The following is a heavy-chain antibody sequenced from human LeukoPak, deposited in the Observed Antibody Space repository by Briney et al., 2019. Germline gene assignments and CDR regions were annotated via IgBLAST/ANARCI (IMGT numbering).Heavy chain of an antibody. V-gene: IGHV4-59*08. CDR3: ARQKDIVVVPAARGAWYWFDP. D-gene: IGHD2-2*01. CDR2: IYYSGST. Sequence: PSETLSLTCTVSGGSISSYYWSWIRQPPGKGLESIGYIYYSGSTNYNPSLKSRVTISVDTSKNQFSLKLSSVTAADTAVYYCARQKDIVVVPAARGAWYWFDPWGQGTLVTVSS. CDR1: GGSISSYY. J-gene: IGHJ5*02.